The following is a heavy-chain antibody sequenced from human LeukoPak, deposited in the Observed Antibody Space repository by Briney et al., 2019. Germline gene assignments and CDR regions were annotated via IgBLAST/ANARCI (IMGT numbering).Heavy chain of an antibody. V-gene: IGHV4-30-2*01. Sequence: SETLSLTCTVSGGSINRGGYSWTWLRQQPGKSLEWIGGIYDTGRSHYNPSLQSRVTISADIAKNHFSLRLKNVTAADTAIYYCARRTGWLDPWGQGTLVIVSS. J-gene: IGHJ5*02. CDR2: IYDTGRS. CDR1: GGSINRGGYS. CDR3: ARRTGWLDP.